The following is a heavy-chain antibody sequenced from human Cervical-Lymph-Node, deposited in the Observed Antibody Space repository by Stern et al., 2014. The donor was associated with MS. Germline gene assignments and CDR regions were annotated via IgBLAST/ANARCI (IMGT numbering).Heavy chain of an antibody. V-gene: IGHV4-34*01. D-gene: IGHD6-6*01. J-gene: IGHJ5*02. CDR3: ARTWIAVRNTKWFDP. Sequence: QVQLQQWGAGLLKPSETLSLTCAVYGGSFNAFYWSWIRQPPGKGLEWIGEISHSGSTNYNPSLQSRATISVDTSKDQFSLKLSSVTAADTAVYYCARTWIAVRNTKWFDPWGQGTLVTVSS. CDR1: GGSFNAFY. CDR2: ISHSGST.